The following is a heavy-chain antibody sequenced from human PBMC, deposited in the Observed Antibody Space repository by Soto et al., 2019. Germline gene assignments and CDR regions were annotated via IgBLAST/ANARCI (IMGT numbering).Heavy chain of an antibody. D-gene: IGHD5-12*01. CDR3: VKEIGGYSGYQVDF. CDR1: GYTFTSYG. J-gene: IGHJ4*02. Sequence: GASVKVSCKASGYTFTSYGIHWVRQAPGQRLEWMGWINAGNGNTKYSQKFQGRVTITRDTSASTAYMELSSLRAEDTAVYYCVKEIGGYSGYQVDFWGQGTLVTVSS. CDR2: INAGNGNT. V-gene: IGHV1-3*01.